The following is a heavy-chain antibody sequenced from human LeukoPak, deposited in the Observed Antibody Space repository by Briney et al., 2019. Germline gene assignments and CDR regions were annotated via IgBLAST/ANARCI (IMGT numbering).Heavy chain of an antibody. V-gene: IGHV4-59*01. CDR2: IYYSGST. J-gene: IGHJ4*02. CDR1: GFTFGDYA. Sequence: GSLRLSCTASGFTFGDYAMSWVRQAPGKGLEWIGYIYYSGSTNYNPSLKSRVTISVDTSKNQFSLKLSSVTAADTAVYYCARGITHWGQGTLVTVSS. CDR3: ARGITH.